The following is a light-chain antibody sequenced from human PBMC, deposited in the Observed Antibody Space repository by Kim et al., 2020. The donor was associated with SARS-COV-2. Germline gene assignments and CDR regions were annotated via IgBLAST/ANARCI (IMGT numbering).Light chain of an antibody. J-gene: IGKJ3*01. CDR3: QQRSNWLFT. Sequence: SPGESAPLSCRACQSVSSYLAWYQQKPGQAPRLLIYDASNRATGIPARFSGSGSGTDFTLTISSLEPEDFAVYYCQQRSNWLFTFGPGTKVDIK. CDR2: DAS. V-gene: IGKV3-11*01. CDR1: QSVSSY.